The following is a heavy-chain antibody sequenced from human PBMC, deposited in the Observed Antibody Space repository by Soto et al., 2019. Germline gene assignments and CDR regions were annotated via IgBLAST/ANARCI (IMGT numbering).Heavy chain of an antibody. V-gene: IGHV2-5*02. Sequence: QITLKESGPTLVKPTQTLTLTCTFSGFSLSTSGVGVGWIRQPPGKALEWLALIYWDADKRYSPSLKSRLTITKATSKTQVVLTMTNMDPVDTATYYCAHSCSSTSCYDYYYYGMDVWGQGTTVTVSS. J-gene: IGHJ6*01. CDR2: IYWDADK. CDR3: AHSCSSTSCYDYYYYGMDV. D-gene: IGHD2-2*01. CDR1: GFSLSTSGVG.